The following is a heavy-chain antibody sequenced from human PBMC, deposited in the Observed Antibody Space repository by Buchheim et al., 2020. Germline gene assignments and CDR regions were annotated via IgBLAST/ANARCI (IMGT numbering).Heavy chain of an antibody. V-gene: IGHV3-66*02. CDR2: MYSGGNT. J-gene: IGHJ4*02. CDR1: GFTFSSYA. CDR3: ARGASAYYDFWSGEEKTQSFDY. Sequence: EVQLLESGGGLVQPGGSLRLSCAASGFTFSSYAMSWVRQAPGKGLEWVSVMYSGGNTYYADSVEGRFTISRDNSKNTLYLQMNSLSPEDTAVYYCARGASAYYDFWSGEEKTQSFDYWGQGTL. D-gene: IGHD3-3*01.